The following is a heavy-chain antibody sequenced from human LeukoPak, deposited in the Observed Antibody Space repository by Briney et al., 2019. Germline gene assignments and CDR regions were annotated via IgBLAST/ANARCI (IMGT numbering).Heavy chain of an antibody. CDR3: ARDRIDFWSGYYGYYFDY. CDR2: ISSSSSYI. J-gene: IGHJ4*02. D-gene: IGHD3-3*01. Sequence: GGSLRLSCAAPGFTFSSYSMNWVRQAPGKGLEWVSSISSSSSYIYYADSVKGRFTISRDNAKNSLYLQMNSLRAEDTAVYYCARDRIDFWSGYYGYYFDYWGQGTLVTVSS. CDR1: GFTFSSYS. V-gene: IGHV3-21*01.